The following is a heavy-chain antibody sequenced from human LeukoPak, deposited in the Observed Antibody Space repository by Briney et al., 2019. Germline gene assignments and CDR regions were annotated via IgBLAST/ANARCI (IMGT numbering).Heavy chain of an antibody. D-gene: IGHD1-26*01. CDR3: ARDRGSYYAIYYFDY. V-gene: IGHV3-30-3*01. CDR1: GFTFSSYA. CDR2: ISYDGSNK. J-gene: IGHJ4*02. Sequence: SGRSLRLSCAASGFTFSSYAMHWVRQAPGKGLEWVAVISYDGSNKYYADSVKGRFTISRDNSKNTLYLQMNSLRAEDTALYYCARDRGSYYAIYYFDYWGQGTLVTVSS.